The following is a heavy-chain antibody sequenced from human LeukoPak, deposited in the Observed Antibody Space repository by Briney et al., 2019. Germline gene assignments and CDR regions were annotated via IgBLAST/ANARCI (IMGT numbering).Heavy chain of an antibody. V-gene: IGHV3-21*01. CDR1: GFTFSSYS. CDR2: ISSSSSYI. Sequence: GGSLRLSCAASGFTFSSYSMNWVRQAPGKGLEWVSSISSSSSYIYYAASVRGRFTTSRDNAKNSLYLQMNSLRAEDTAVYSCARDSPRYSSGWYVGDPLNSFDPWGQGTLVTASS. CDR3: ARDSPRYSSGWYVGDPLNSFDP. J-gene: IGHJ5*02. D-gene: IGHD6-19*01.